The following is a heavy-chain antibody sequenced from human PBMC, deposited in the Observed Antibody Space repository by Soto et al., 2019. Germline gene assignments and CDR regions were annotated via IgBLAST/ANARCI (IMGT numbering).Heavy chain of an antibody. J-gene: IGHJ4*02. Sequence: QVQLVQSGAEVKKPGASVKVSCKTSGYSFSEFRMHWVRQAPGQGLEWMGWVNPINGNTNYAQDFQGRVTMTRDASTKIVYMELSSLTSDDTSTVYCARENWHFDYWGQGTLITVSS. CDR2: VNPINGNT. CDR3: ARENWHFDY. V-gene: IGHV1-2*02. CDR1: GYSFSEFR.